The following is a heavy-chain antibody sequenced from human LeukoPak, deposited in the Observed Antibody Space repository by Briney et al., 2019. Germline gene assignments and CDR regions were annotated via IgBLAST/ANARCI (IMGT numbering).Heavy chain of an antibody. J-gene: IGHJ4*02. D-gene: IGHD6-19*01. V-gene: IGHV3-21*01. CDR3: ARDRMVLAGDLDY. CDR2: ISSSSSYI. CDR1: GFTFSSYS. Sequence: PGGSLRLSCVASGFTFSSYSMNWVRQAPGKGLEWVSSISSSSSYIYYADSVKGRFTISRDNAKNSLYLQMNSLRAEDTAVYYCARDRMVLAGDLDYWGQGTLVTVSS.